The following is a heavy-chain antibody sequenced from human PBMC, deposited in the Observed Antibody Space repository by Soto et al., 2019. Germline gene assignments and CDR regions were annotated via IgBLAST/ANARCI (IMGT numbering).Heavy chain of an antibody. J-gene: IGHJ4*02. CDR2: ISSSSSTI. V-gene: IGHV3-48*01. Sequence: GGSLSLSCAAFGFTCSSYSMNWVRQAPGEGLEWVSYISSSSSTIYYADSVKGRFTISRDNAKNSLYLQMNSLRAEDTAVYYCAKANKVGATTSPFDYWGQGTLVTVSS. CDR1: GFTCSSYS. D-gene: IGHD1-26*01. CDR3: AKANKVGATTSPFDY.